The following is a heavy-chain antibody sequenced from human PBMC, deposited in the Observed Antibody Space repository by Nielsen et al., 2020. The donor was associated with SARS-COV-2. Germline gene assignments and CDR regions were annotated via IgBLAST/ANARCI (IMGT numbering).Heavy chain of an antibody. CDR1: GFTFSSYG. Sequence: GESLKISCAASGFTFSSYGMHWVRQAPGKGLEWVAVISYDGSSKYYADSVKGRFTISRDNSKNTLYLQMNSLRAEDTAVYYCARERMDTEGNYYYYGMDVWGQGTTVTVSS. J-gene: IGHJ6*02. V-gene: IGHV3-30*03. D-gene: IGHD5-18*01. CDR2: ISYDGSSK. CDR3: ARERMDTEGNYYYYGMDV.